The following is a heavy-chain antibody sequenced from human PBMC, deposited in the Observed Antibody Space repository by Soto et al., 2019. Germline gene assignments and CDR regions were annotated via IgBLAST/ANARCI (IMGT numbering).Heavy chain of an antibody. J-gene: IGHJ6*02. CDR1: GFAFSSYG. V-gene: IGHV3-30*18. Sequence: GVSLRLSCAASGFAFSSYGIHWVRQAPGKGLQWVALISHDGSNKYYADSVKGRFSISRDNSKNTLYLQMNSLRAEDTALYYCAKETYYYYGMDVWGQGTTVTVSS. CDR2: ISHDGSNK. CDR3: AKETYYYYGMDV.